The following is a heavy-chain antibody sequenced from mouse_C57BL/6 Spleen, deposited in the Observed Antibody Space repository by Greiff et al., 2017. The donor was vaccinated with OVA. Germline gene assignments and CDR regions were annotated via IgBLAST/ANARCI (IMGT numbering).Heavy chain of an antibody. J-gene: IGHJ2*01. CDR2: IHPNSGST. CDR3: AREGSTMITDYYFDY. D-gene: IGHD2-4*01. CDR1: GYTFTSYW. Sequence: QVQLKESGAELVKPGASVKLSCKASGYTFTSYWMHWVKQRPGQGLEWIGMIHPNSGSTNYNEKFKSKATLTVAKSSSTAYMQLSSLTSDDSAVYYCAREGSTMITDYYFDYWGQGTTLTVSS. V-gene: IGHV1-64*01.